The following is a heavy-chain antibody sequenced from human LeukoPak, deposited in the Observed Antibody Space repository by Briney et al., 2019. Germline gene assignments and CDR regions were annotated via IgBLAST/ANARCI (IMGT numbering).Heavy chain of an antibody. V-gene: IGHV1-24*01. J-gene: IGHJ4*02. Sequence: ASVKVSCKVSGYTLTELSMHWVRRAPGKGLEWMGGFDPEDGETIHAQKFQGRVTMTEDTSTDTAYMELSSLRSEDTAVYYCATGFMTVVAATFDYWGQGTLVTVSS. CDR3: ATGFMTVVAATFDY. D-gene: IGHD2-15*01. CDR1: GYTLTELS. CDR2: FDPEDGET.